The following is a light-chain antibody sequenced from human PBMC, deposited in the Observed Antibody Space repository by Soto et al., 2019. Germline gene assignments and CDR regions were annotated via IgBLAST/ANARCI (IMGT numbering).Light chain of an antibody. CDR3: QQRSKWPIT. J-gene: IGKJ5*01. CDR2: DAS. CDR1: QSVSNN. V-gene: IGKV3-11*01. Sequence: EIVMTQSPATLSVSPGERGTLYCRASQSVSNNLAWYQKKSGRDPRLIIYDASKRATGIPARFSGIVSGTGFNLTISRLETEDCAVYEGQQRSKWPITFGQGTRLEIK.